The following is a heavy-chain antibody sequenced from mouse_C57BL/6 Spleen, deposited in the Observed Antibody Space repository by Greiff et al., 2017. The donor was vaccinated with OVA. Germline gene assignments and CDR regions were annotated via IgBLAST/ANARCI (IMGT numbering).Heavy chain of an antibody. CDR2: IDPSDSYT. D-gene: IGHD1-1*01. V-gene: IGHV1-50*01. Sequence: QVQLQQPGAELVKPGASVKLSCKASGYTFTSYWMQWVKQRPGQGLEWIGEIDPSDSYTNYNQKFKGKSTLTVDTSSSTADMQLSSLTSEESAVYYCARSGYGSSSWFAYWGQGTLVTVSA. CDR1: GYTFTSYW. CDR3: ARSGYGSSSWFAY. J-gene: IGHJ3*01.